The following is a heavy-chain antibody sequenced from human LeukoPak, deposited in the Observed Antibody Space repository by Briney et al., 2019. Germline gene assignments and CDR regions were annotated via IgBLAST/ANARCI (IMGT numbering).Heavy chain of an antibody. D-gene: IGHD6-13*01. CDR3: AIAAAGYYFDY. V-gene: IGHV3-21*01. Sequence: GGSLRLSCAASGFTFSSCSMNWVRQAPGKWLEWVSSISSSSSYIYYADSVKGRFTISRDNAKDSLYLQMNSLRAEDTAVYYCAIAAAGYYFDYWGQGTLVTVSS. CDR2: ISSSSSYI. J-gene: IGHJ4*02. CDR1: GFTFSSCS.